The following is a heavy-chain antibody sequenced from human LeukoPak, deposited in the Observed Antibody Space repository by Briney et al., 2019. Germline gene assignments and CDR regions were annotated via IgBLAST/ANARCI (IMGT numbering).Heavy chain of an antibody. J-gene: IGHJ4*02. V-gene: IGHV3-7*01. Sequence: PGGSLRLSCPTSGFSFGTYWMTWVRQAPGKGLEWVANIKQDGSEKNYVDSARGRFTISRDNAKSSLYLQMNSLRIEDTAVYYCASFVPDYWGQGTLVTVSS. CDR2: IKQDGSEK. CDR3: ASFVPDY. CDR1: GFSFGTYW. D-gene: IGHD3-3*01.